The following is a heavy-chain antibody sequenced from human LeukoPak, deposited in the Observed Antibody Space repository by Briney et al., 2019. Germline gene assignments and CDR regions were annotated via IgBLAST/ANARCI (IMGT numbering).Heavy chain of an antibody. CDR2: IYYSGNT. Sequence: SETLSLICTVSGDSISSSSHHWGWIRQSRGKGLEWIASIYYSGNTYYNSSLKSRVTISVDTSKNQFSLRVTSVTAADTAVYYCGRFGLKNWNYVDYWGQGTLVTVSS. CDR1: GDSISSSSHH. J-gene: IGHJ4*02. CDR3: GRFGLKNWNYVDY. D-gene: IGHD3/OR15-3a*01. V-gene: IGHV4-39*07.